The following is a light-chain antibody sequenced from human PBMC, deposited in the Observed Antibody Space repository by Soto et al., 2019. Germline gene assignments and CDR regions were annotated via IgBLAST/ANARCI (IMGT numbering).Light chain of an antibody. Sequence: EIVMTQSPATLSVSPGERATLSCRASQSVYSTLAWYQQKPGQAPRLLIYGAFTRATGIPARLSASGSGTEFTLTISSLQSEDFAVYYCQQYSKWPLTFGGGTKVEIK. CDR1: QSVYST. CDR2: GAF. CDR3: QQYSKWPLT. V-gene: IGKV3-15*01. J-gene: IGKJ4*01.